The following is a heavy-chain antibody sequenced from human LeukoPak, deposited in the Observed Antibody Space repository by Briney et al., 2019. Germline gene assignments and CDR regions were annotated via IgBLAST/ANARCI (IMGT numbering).Heavy chain of an antibody. J-gene: IGHJ4*02. V-gene: IGHV3-15*07. CDR1: GFTFTNAW. D-gene: IGHD1-20*01. CDR3: STLTSRGLSDS. Sequence: GGSLRLSCAASGFTFTNAWMNWVRKAPGKGLEWVGRIKSKADGETIDYAAPVKGRFTFSRDDSKNMLCLQMNSLKSEDTAVYYCSTLTSRGLSDSWGQGTLVTVSS. CDR2: IKSKADGETI.